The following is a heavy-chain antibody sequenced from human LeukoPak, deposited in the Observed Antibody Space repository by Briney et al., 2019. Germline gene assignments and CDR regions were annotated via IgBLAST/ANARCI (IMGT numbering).Heavy chain of an antibody. CDR2: ISSTGSTI. J-gene: IGHJ1*01. CDR3: ASFYYDSSGYGYFQF. Sequence: GGSLRLSCVASGFTFSSYEMNWVRQAPGKGLEWLTYISSTGSTIFYADSVRGRFTISRDNAKNSLYLQMNSLRAEDTGVYYCASFYYDSSGYGYFQFWGQDTLVTVSS. CDR1: GFTFSSYE. V-gene: IGHV3-48*03. D-gene: IGHD3-22*01.